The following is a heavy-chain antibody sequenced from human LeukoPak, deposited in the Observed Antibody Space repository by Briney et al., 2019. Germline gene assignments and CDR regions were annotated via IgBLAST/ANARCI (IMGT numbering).Heavy chain of an antibody. CDR1: GYTFTGYY. CDR3: ARDLIAAAGNVY. D-gene: IGHD6-13*01. CDR2: INPNSGGT. V-gene: IGHV1-2*06. J-gene: IGHJ4*02. Sequence: ASVKVSCKASGYTFTGYYMYWVRQAPGQGLEWMGRINPNSGGTNYAQKFQGRVTMTRDTSISTAYMELSRLRSDDTAVYYCARDLIAAAGNVYWGQGTLVTVSS.